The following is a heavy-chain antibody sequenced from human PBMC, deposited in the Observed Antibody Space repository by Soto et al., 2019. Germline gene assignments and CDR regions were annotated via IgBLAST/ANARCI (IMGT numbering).Heavy chain of an antibody. J-gene: IGHJ1*01. Sequence: ASVKVSCKASGYTFTSYGISWLRQSPGQGLEWMGWISAYNGNTNYAQKLQGRVTMTTDTSTSTAYMELRSLRSDDTAVYYCARGVRTYCSGGSCLEYFQHWGQGTLVTVSS. CDR2: ISAYNGNT. D-gene: IGHD2-15*01. V-gene: IGHV1-18*01. CDR3: ARGVRTYCSGGSCLEYFQH. CDR1: GYTFTSYG.